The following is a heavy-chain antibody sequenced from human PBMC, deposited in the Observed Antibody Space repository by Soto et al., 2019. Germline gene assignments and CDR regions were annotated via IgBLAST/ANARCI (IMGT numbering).Heavy chain of an antibody. Sequence: QVQLVESGGGVVQPGRSLRLSCAASGFTFSSYGMHWVRQAPGKGLEWVAIISYDGSHKYYADSVKGRFTISRDNSKNTLYLKMNSLRAEDTAVYYCAKDRRRIIDLQYYYYGMDVWGQGTSVTVSS. V-gene: IGHV3-30*18. CDR3: AKDRRRIIDLQYYYYGMDV. CDR1: GFTFSSYG. J-gene: IGHJ6*02. D-gene: IGHD3-16*01. CDR2: ISYDGSHK.